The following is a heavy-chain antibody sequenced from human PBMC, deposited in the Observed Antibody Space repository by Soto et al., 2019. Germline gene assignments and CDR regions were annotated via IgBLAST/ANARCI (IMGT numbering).Heavy chain of an antibody. CDR1: GFTFSNAW. Sequence: GGSLRLSCAASGFTFSNAWMNWVRQAPGKGLEWVGRIKSKTDGGTTDYAAPVKGRFTTSRDDSKNTLYLQMNSLKTEDTAVYYCTTGSTGNCSSTSCYLFYYYYGMDVWGQGTTVTVSS. CDR3: TTGSTGNCSSTSCYLFYYYYGMDV. D-gene: IGHD2-2*01. V-gene: IGHV3-15*07. CDR2: IKSKTDGGTT. J-gene: IGHJ6*02.